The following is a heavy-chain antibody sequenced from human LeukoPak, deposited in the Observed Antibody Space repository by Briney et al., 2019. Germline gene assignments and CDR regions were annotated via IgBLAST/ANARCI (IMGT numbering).Heavy chain of an antibody. V-gene: IGHV1-69*05. CDR1: GGTFSSYA. D-gene: IGHD6-6*01. Sequence: ASVKVSCKASGGTFSSYAISWVRQAPGQGLEWMGGIIPIFGTANYAQKFQGRVTITTDESTSTAYMELSSLRSEDTAVYYRASRGYSSSSVPKYYFDYWGQGTLVTVSS. CDR3: ASRGYSSSSVPKYYFDY. J-gene: IGHJ4*02. CDR2: IIPIFGTA.